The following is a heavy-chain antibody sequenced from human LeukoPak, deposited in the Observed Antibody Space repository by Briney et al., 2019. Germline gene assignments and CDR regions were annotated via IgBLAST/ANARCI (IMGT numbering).Heavy chain of an antibody. CDR2: LNWEGETT. J-gene: IGHJ4*02. D-gene: IGHD6-13*01. V-gene: IGHV3-43*01. Sequence: GGSLRLSCAASGFDLNDYTMHWVRQAPGKGLEWVALLNWEGETTYYADSVRGRFIISRDISRGSLYLQMDSLRSGDTAFYYCTRDSEPRREAAAGLDHWGQGTLVTVSS. CDR3: TRDSEPRREAAAGLDH. CDR1: GFDLNDYT.